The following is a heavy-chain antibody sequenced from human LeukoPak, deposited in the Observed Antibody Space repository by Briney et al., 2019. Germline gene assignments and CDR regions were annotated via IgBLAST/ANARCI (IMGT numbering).Heavy chain of an antibody. V-gene: IGHV3-53*05. CDR1: GFTVSSNY. CDR2: IYSGGST. J-gene: IGHJ6*03. CDR3: AKDHQYCSSTSCYYYYMDV. Sequence: GGSLRLSCAASGFTVSSNYMSWVRQAPGKGLEWVSVIYSGGSTYYADSVKGRFTISRDNSKNTLYLQMNSLRAEDTAVYYCAKDHQYCSSTSCYYYYMDVWGKGTTVTVSS. D-gene: IGHD2-2*01.